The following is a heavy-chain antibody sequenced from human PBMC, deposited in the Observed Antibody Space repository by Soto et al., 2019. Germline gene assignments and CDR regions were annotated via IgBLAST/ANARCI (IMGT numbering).Heavy chain of an antibody. Sequence: GASVKVSCKASGYTFTSYDINWVRQATGQGLEWMGWMNPNSGNTGYAQKFQGRVTMTRNTSISTAYIELSSLRSEDTAVYYCARGSYYYGSGSYYSYGMDVWGQGTTVTVSS. D-gene: IGHD3-10*01. CDR2: MNPNSGNT. V-gene: IGHV1-8*01. CDR1: GYTFTSYD. CDR3: ARGSYYYGSGSYYSYGMDV. J-gene: IGHJ6*02.